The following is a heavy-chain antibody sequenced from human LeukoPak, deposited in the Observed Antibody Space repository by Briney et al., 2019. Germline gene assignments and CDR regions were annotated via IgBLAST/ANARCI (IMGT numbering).Heavy chain of an antibody. CDR2: IYYSGST. CDR1: GGSFSGYY. J-gene: IGHJ4*02. V-gene: IGHV4-34*01. Sequence: PSETLSLTCAVYGGSFSGYYWSWIRQPPGKGLEWIGSIYYSGSTYYNPSLKSRVTISVDTSKNQFSLKLSSVTAADTAVYYCARDLPLVRVFDYWGQGTLVTVSS. D-gene: IGHD3-10*01. CDR3: ARDLPLVRVFDY.